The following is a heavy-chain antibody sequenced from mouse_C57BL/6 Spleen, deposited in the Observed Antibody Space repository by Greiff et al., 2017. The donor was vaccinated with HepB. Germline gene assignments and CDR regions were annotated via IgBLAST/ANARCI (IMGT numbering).Heavy chain of an antibody. CDR3: ARIYRPRYGNYHFYAMDY. V-gene: IGHV8-8*01. D-gene: IGHD2-1*01. CDR1: GFSLSTFGMG. CDR2: IWWDDDK. Sequence: ESGPGILQPSQTLSLTCSFSGFSLSTFGMGVGWIRQPSGKGLEWLAHIWWDDDKYYNPALKSRLTISKDTSKNQVFLKIANVDTADTATYYCARIYRPRYGNYHFYAMDYWGQGTSVTVSS. J-gene: IGHJ4*01.